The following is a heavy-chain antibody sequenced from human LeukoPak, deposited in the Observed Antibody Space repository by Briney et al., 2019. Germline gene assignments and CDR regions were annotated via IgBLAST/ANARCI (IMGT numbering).Heavy chain of an antibody. V-gene: IGHV1-69*06. Sequence: EASVKVSCKASGGTFSSYAISWVRQAPGQGLEWMGGIIPIFGTAIYAQKFQGRVTITADKSTSTAYMELSSLRSEDTAVYYCARDMVRGVRGAFDIWGQGTMVTVSS. CDR3: ARDMVRGVRGAFDI. CDR1: GGTFSSYA. J-gene: IGHJ3*02. CDR2: IIPIFGTA. D-gene: IGHD3-10*01.